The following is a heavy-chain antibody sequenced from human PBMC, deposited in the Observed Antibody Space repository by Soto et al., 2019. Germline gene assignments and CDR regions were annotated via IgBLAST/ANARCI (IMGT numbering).Heavy chain of an antibody. V-gene: IGHV4-59*11. CDR1: GGPIDYHR. CDR2: ISDSGST. CDR3: ARGSSSWVPYYGIDV. Sequence: LQTMSLTCTVSGGPIDYHRWRWIRQPPGKGLEWMGGISDSGSTNYNLSLRSRVTILVDTSKTQFSLKLNSVTAADKAVYYCARGSSSWVPYYGIDVWGEGTPVTVYS. J-gene: IGHJ6*01. D-gene: IGHD6-13*01.